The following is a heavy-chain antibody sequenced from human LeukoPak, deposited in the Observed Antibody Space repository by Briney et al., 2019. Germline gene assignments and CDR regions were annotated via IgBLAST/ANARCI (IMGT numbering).Heavy chain of an antibody. CDR1: GDSISSYY. CDR3: ARVRYSSSGKYYIDY. V-gene: IGHV4-59*01. Sequence: SETLSLTCTVSGDSISSYYWSWIRQPPGRGLEWIGYMYYSGSTNYNPSLKSRVTISMGTSKDQFSLKLSSVTAADTAVYYCARVRYSSSGKYYIDYWGQGTLVTVSS. J-gene: IGHJ4*02. CDR2: MYYSGST. D-gene: IGHD6-13*01.